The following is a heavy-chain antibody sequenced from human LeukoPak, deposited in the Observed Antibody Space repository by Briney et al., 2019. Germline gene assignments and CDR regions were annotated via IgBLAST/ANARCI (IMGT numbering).Heavy chain of an antibody. D-gene: IGHD6-13*01. CDR2: IRYDGSNK. Sequence: GGSLRLSCAASRFTFISYGMHWVRQAPGKGLEWVAFIRYDGSNKYYADSVKGRFTISRDNSKNTLYLQMNSLRAEDTAVYYCAKDSLLRGYGSSWRFDYWGQGTLVTVSS. V-gene: IGHV3-30*02. CDR1: RFTFISYG. CDR3: AKDSLLRGYGSSWRFDY. J-gene: IGHJ4*02.